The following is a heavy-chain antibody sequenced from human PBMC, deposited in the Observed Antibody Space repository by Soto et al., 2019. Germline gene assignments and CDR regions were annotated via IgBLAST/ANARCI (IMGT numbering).Heavy chain of an antibody. CDR1: GGSISSSNW. CDR3: ARVPDY. CDR2: IYYSGST. V-gene: IGHV4-4*02. D-gene: IGHD2-2*01. J-gene: IGHJ4*02. Sequence: SETLSLTCAVSGGSISSSNWWSWVRQPPGKGLEWIGDIYYSGSTNYNPSLKSRVTISVDTSKNQFSLKLTSVTAADTAVYYCARVPDYWGQGILVTVSS.